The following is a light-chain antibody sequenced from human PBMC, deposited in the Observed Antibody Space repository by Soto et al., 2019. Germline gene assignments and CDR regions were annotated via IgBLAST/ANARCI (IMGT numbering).Light chain of an antibody. V-gene: IGKV1-5*01. CDR1: QCISYY. Sequence: DIQMTQSPSTLSASVGDRVTITCRARQCISYYLAWYQKKPGKAPNVLIWNASSLPRGVPSWFSGSGFGTEYATPIGSLLPDDVSPNYYHQYNRSSTWTFGQGTKVEIK. J-gene: IGKJ1*01. CDR3: HQYNRSSTWT. CDR2: NAS.